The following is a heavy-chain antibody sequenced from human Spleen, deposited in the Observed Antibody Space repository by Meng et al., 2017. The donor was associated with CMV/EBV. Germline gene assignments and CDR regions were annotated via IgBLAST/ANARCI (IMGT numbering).Heavy chain of an antibody. CDR3: GKIDY. CDR2: IRSDGTNQ. V-gene: IGHV3-30*02. CDR1: GFTFSISP. J-gene: IGHJ4*02. Sequence: GGSLRLSCAASGFTFSISPMHWVRQAPGKGLEWVAFIRSDGTNQYYADSVKGRFTISRDNSKNTMYLQMNRLRPEDTAVCYCGKIDYWGQGTLVTVSS.